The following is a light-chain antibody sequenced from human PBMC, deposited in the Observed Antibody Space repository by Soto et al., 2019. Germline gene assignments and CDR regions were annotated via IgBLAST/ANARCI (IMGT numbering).Light chain of an antibody. CDR3: SSYTSSSTYV. J-gene: IGLJ1*01. CDR2: DVS. CDR1: SSDVGDYKY. V-gene: IGLV2-14*01. Sequence: QSALTQPASVSGSPGQSITISCTGTSSDVGDYKYVSWYRQHPGKAPKLMIYDVSYRPSGISNRFSGSKSDNTASLTISGLQAEDEADYYCSSYTSSSTYVFGTGTKLTVL.